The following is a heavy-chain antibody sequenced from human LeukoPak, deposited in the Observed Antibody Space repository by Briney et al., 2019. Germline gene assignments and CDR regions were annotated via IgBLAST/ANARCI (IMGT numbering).Heavy chain of an antibody. V-gene: IGHV4-59*08. CDR2: IYSSGTI. D-gene: IGHD3-22*01. J-gene: IGHJ4*02. CDR3: ARHDKGFDY. CDR1: GGSISSYY. Sequence: PSETLSLTCTVSGGSISSYYWSWIRQPPGKGLEWLGYIYSSGTINFNPSLKSRLTMSVDTSKNQFSLKLSSVTAADTAVYYCARHDKGFDYWGQGTLVTVSA.